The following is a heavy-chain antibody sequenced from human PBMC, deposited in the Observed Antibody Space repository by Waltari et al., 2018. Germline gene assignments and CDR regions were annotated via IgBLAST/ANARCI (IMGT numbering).Heavy chain of an antibody. Sequence: QVQLVEAGGGVVQLGQLLRLSCTAYGFPLSSYGMPWVRKAPGKGMEWLAFIWYYGSNNYYADSVKGRFTISRDNSKNTLYLQMNSLRAEATAVYYCARADWFGTYYFDYWGQGTLVTVSS. D-gene: IGHD3-9*01. CDR2: IWYYGSNN. V-gene: IGHV3-33*01. J-gene: IGHJ4*02. CDR1: GFPLSSYG. CDR3: ARADWFGTYYFDY.